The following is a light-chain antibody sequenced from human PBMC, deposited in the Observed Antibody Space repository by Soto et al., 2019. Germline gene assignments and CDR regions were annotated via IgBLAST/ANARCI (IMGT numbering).Light chain of an antibody. CDR2: GVS. CDR3: QQYFTSPLT. J-gene: IGKJ4*01. V-gene: IGKV3-20*01. CDR1: QSVSSNY. Sequence: VLTQSPGTLSLSPGESATLSCRASQSVSSNYLAWYQQKPGQAPRLLIYGVSTRATGIPDRFSGSGSGTDLSLTISRLEPEDFALYYCQQYFTSPLTFGGGTKVDIK.